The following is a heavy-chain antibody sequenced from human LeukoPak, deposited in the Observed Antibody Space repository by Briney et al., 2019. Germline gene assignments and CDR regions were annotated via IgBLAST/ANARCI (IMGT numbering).Heavy chain of an antibody. CDR3: AHSLRFLDPMTFDY. CDR1: GWSRSTRGVG. CDR2: IYWNYDN. V-gene: IGHV2-5*01. D-gene: IGHD3-3*01. Sequence: GATLFDPTAALTLTCTFSGWSRSTRGVGVGWIRRPPVKALEWLALIYWNYDNRYSPSLKSRLTITNDTSKNQVVLTMTNMDPVDTATYYCAHSLRFLDPMTFDYWGQGTLVTVSS. J-gene: IGHJ4*02.